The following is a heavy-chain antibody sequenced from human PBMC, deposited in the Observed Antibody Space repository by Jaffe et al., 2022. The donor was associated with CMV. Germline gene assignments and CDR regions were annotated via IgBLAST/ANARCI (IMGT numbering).Heavy chain of an antibody. V-gene: IGHV4-39*01. CDR3: ARHLNPTVFGIVPFDY. J-gene: IGHJ4*02. D-gene: IGHD3-3*01. CDR2: VFHTGIT. Sequence: QPQLQESGPGLVKPSETLSLTCNVSGGSISDTTYYWAWIRQSPGKGLEWLGSVFHTGITFYTPSLESRLTLSVDTSMNQFSLRLHSVTAADSALYFCARHLNPTVFGIVPFDYWGRGILITVSS. CDR1: GGSISDTTYY.